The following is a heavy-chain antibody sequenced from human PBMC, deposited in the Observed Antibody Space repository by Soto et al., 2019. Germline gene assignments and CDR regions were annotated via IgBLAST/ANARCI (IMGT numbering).Heavy chain of an antibody. D-gene: IGHD3-10*01. V-gene: IGHV3-33*08. J-gene: IGHJ6*02. CDR2: IWYNGSNR. Sequence: GSLRLSCAASGFTFSSYSMNWVRQAPGKGLEWVSVIWYNGSNRYYADSVKGRLTISRDNSKNTLYLQINSLRAEDTAVYYCARDDYGSGSYPYYYGMDVWGQGTTVTVSS. CDR3: ARDDYGSGSYPYYYGMDV. CDR1: GFTFSSYS.